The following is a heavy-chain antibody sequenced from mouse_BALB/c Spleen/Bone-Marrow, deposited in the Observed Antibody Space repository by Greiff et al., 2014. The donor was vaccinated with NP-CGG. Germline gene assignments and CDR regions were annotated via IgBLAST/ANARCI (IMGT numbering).Heavy chain of an antibody. CDR2: IDPFNGAT. Sequence: EVQLQQSGPELMKPGASVKISCKASGYSFTTYYMHWVKQSHGKSLEWIGYIDPFNGATSYNQKVKGKATLTVDKSSSTAYMHLSSLTSEDSAVYDCARNWDVDDWGQGTTLTVSS. CDR1: GYSFTTYY. CDR3: ARNWDVDD. J-gene: IGHJ2*01. V-gene: IGHV1S135*01. D-gene: IGHD4-1*01.